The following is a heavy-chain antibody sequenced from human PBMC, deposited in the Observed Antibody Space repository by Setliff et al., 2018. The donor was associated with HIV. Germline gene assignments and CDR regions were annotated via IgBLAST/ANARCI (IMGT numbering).Heavy chain of an antibody. V-gene: IGHV1-18*01. CDR3: ARMQAYYNFWRSTYYFDY. D-gene: IGHD3-3*01. CDR1: GYPFTSYG. J-gene: IGHJ4*02. Sequence: ASVKVSCKASGYPFTSYGICWVRQAPGHGLEWMGYISPYNGDAYYAEKFQGRVTMTTDTSTTAVSMELTNLRSDDTAMYFCARMQAYYNFWRSTYYFDYWGQGTPVTVSS. CDR2: ISPYNGDA.